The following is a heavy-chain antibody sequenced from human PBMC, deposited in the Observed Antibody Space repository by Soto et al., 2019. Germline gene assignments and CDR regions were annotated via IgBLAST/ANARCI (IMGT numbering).Heavy chain of an antibody. D-gene: IGHD6-13*01. Sequence: GGSLRLSCAASGFTFSSYAMSWVRQAPGKGLEWVSAISWNSGSIGYADSVKGRFTISRDNAKNSLYLQMNSLRAEDTALYYCAKDMSSSWYPEYYYGMDVWGQGTTVTVSS. J-gene: IGHJ6*02. CDR2: ISWNSGSI. CDR3: AKDMSSSWYPEYYYGMDV. V-gene: IGHV3-9*01. CDR1: GFTFSSYA.